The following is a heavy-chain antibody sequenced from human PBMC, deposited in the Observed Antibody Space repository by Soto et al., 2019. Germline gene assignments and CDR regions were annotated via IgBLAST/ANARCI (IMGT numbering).Heavy chain of an antibody. D-gene: IGHD2-2*01. Sequence: QVQLVQSGAEVKKPGSSVKVSCKASGGTFSSYAISWVRQAPGQGLEWMGGIIPIFGTANYAQKFQGRVTITADESTSTAYMELSSLRSEDTAVYYCARGGDIVVVPAEGGYYYGMDVWGQGTTVTVSS. J-gene: IGHJ6*02. CDR2: IIPIFGTA. V-gene: IGHV1-69*01. CDR1: GGTFSSYA. CDR3: ARGGDIVVVPAEGGYYYGMDV.